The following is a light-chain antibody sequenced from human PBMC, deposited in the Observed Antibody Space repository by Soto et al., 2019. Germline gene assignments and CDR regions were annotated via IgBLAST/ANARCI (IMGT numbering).Light chain of an antibody. V-gene: IGKV1-5*01. CDR2: DAS. J-gene: IGKJ1*01. Sequence: DIQMTQSPSTLSASVGDRVTITCRASQSISSWLAWYQQKPGKAPKLLIYDASSLESGVPSRFSGSGSGTEFTLTISSLQPEDFATYYCQQGYSISWTFGQGTKVEIK. CDR3: QQGYSISWT. CDR1: QSISSW.